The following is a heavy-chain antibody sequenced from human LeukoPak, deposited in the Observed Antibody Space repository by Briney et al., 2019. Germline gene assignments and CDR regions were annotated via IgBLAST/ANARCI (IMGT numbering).Heavy chain of an antibody. CDR1: GFTFRSYW. V-gene: IGHV3-7*01. CDR3: ARDRREGCSGGSCYSSYYYYGMDV. D-gene: IGHD2-15*01. J-gene: IGHJ6*02. CDR2: IKQDGSEK. Sequence: GGSLRLSCAASGFTFRSYWMSWVRQAPGKGLEWVANIKQDGSEKYYVDSVKGRFTISRDNAKNSLYLQMNSLRAEDTAVYYCARDRREGCSGGSCYSSYYYYGMDVWGQGTTVTVSS.